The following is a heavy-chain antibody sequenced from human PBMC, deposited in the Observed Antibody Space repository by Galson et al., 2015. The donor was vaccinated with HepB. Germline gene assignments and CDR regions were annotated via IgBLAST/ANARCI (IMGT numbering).Heavy chain of an antibody. V-gene: IGHV3-53*01. CDR1: GFTVSSNY. CDR3: ARGPYGSGSYYNGGWFDP. J-gene: IGHJ5*02. CDR2: IYSGGST. D-gene: IGHD3-10*01. Sequence: SLRLSCAASGFTVSSNYMSWVRQAPGKGLEWVSVIYSGGSTYYADSVKGRFTISRDNSKNTLYLQMNSLRAEDTAVYYCARGPYGSGSYYNGGWFDPWGQGTLVTVSS.